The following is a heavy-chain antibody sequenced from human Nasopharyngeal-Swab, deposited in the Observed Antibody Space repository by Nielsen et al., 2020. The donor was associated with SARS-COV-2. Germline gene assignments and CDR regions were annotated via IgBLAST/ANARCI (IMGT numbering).Heavy chain of an antibody. J-gene: IGHJ4*02. Sequence: GESLKISCAASGFNFNNYAMSWVRQAPGKGPDWVSGISVSGGRTYYADSVTGRFTISRDNSKNMLVLQMNSLRAEDTAVYYCAKEEQWLVHDWGQGTLVTVSS. V-gene: IGHV3-23*01. CDR1: GFNFNNYA. D-gene: IGHD6-19*01. CDR2: ISVSGGRT. CDR3: AKEEQWLVHD.